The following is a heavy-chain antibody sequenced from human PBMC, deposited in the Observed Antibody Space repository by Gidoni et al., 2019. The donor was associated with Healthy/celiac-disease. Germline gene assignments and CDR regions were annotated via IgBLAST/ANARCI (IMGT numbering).Heavy chain of an antibody. Sequence: QLQLQESGPGLVKPSETLSLTCTVSGGSLRSSSYYWGWIRQPPGKGLEWIGSIYYSGSTYYNPSLKSRVTISVDTSKNQFSLKLSSVTAADTAVYYCARPCVKGETGKLLDDAFDIWGQGTMVTVSS. CDR3: ARPCVKGETGKLLDDAFDI. V-gene: IGHV4-39*01. J-gene: IGHJ3*02. CDR2: IYYSGST. D-gene: IGHD1-1*01. CDR1: GGSLRSSSYY.